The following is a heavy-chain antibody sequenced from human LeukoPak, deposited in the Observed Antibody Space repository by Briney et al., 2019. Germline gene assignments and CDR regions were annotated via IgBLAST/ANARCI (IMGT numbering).Heavy chain of an antibody. D-gene: IGHD6-13*01. V-gene: IGHV3-23*01. CDR1: GLTFSSSA. Sequence: GSLRLSCAASGLTFSSSAMSWVRQAPGKGLEWVSSISGSGYVTYYADSVKGRFTLSRDNFENTLYLRMNSLRAEDTAVYYCAINGSSWYDYWGQGPLVTVSS. CDR2: ISGSGYVT. J-gene: IGHJ4*02. CDR3: AINGSSWYDY.